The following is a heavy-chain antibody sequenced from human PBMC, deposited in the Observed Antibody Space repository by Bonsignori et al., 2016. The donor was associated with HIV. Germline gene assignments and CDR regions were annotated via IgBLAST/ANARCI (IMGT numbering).Heavy chain of an antibody. Sequence: QQLLRESGPGLVKPSGTPSLTCAVSGVSIRRTTSYWGWIRQPLGKGLEWIGSVSYTGSTKHNPSLKSRVTISVDTSKNSISLEVRSVTAADTAVYWCARGVMSTMSASWFDPWGQGTLVTVAS. CDR3: ARGVMSTMSASWFDP. CDR1: GVSIRRTTSY. J-gene: IGHJ5*02. D-gene: IGHD5/OR15-5a*01. CDR2: VSYTGST. V-gene: IGHV4-39*07.